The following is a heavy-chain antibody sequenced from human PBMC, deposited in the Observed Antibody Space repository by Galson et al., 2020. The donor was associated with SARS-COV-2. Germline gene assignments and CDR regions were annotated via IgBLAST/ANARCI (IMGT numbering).Heavy chain of an antibody. V-gene: IGHV4-34*01. Sequence: SETLSLTCAVYGGSFSGYYWSWIRQPPGKGLEWIGEINHSGSTNYNPSLKSRVTISVDTSKNQFSLKLSSVTAADTAVYYCARGTAYFSGYYDSSGYYSPEDYYYYYGMDVWGQGTTVTVSS. CDR1: GGSFSGYY. J-gene: IGHJ6*02. CDR3: ARGTAYFSGYYDSSGYYSPEDYYYYYGMDV. CDR2: INHSGST. D-gene: IGHD3-22*01.